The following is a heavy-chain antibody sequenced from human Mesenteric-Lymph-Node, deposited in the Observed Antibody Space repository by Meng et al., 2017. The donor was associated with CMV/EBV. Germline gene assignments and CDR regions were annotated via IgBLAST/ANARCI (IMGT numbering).Heavy chain of an antibody. CDR3: AKDRGSGVVGVSYFDS. D-gene: IGHD3-3*01. J-gene: IGHJ4*02. Sequence: GESLKISCAASGFTFSDYGIHWVRQAPGKGLEWVTFIRYDGSNKYYADSVKGRFTISRDNSKNTLYLQMNSLRTEDTAVYYCAKDRGSGVVGVSYFDSWGQGTLVTVSS. CDR1: GFTFSDYG. CDR2: IRYDGSNK. V-gene: IGHV3-30*02.